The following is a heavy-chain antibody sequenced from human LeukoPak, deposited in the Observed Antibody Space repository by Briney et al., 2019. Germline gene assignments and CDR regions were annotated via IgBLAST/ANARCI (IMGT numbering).Heavy chain of an antibody. D-gene: IGHD1-1*01. Sequence: ASVKVSCKASGYTFTGYYMNWVRQVPGQGLEWMGWINPNTGDINYAQKFQGRVTMTRDTSISTAYMELAILRSNDTAVYYCVSGSYGVSANGMDVWGQGTMVTVSS. J-gene: IGHJ6*02. CDR1: GYTFTGYY. CDR2: INPNTGDI. CDR3: VSGSYGVSANGMDV. V-gene: IGHV1-2*02.